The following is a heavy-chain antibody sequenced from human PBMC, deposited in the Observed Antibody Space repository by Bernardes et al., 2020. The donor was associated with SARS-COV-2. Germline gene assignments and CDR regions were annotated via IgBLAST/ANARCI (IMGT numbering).Heavy chain of an antibody. J-gene: IGHJ4*02. CDR2: IYSGGDT. D-gene: IGHD3-9*01. CDR1: GFSVSSNY. V-gene: IGHV3-66*01. CDR3: ARGTRGPGHFDWLPDF. Sequence: GGSLRLSCAASGFSVSSNYMSWVRQAPGKGREWVSVIYSGGDTYYADSVRGRFTISRDKSKNTVYLQMNSLRVEDTAVYSCARGTRGPGHFDWLPDFWGQGTLVTVSS.